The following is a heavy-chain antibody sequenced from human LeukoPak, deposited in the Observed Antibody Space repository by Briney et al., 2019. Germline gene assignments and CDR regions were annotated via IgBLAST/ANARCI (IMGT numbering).Heavy chain of an antibody. Sequence: GGSLRLSCVVSGLTFTNAWMSWVRQAPGKGLEWVGRIKSKTDGGTTDYPAPVKGRFTISRDDSKNTVYLQMNSLKTEDTAVYYCTTDNFSGYWGQGTLVTVSS. V-gene: IGHV3-15*01. D-gene: IGHD1-20*01. CDR2: IKSKTDGGTT. CDR1: GLTFTNAW. CDR3: TTDNFSGY. J-gene: IGHJ4*02.